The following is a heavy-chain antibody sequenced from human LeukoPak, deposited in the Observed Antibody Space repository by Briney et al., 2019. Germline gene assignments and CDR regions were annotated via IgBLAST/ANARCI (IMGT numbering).Heavy chain of an antibody. CDR1: GGSISSYY. V-gene: IGHV4-59*01. CDR3: ARVKGGLRYYYYYMDV. CDR2: IYYSGST. J-gene: IGHJ6*03. Sequence: PSETLSLTCTVSGGSISSYYWSWIRQPPGKGLEWIGYIYYSGSTNYNPSLTSRVTISVDTSKNQFSLKLSSVTAADTAVYYCARVKGGLRYYYYYMDVWGKGTTVTVSS. D-gene: IGHD5-12*01.